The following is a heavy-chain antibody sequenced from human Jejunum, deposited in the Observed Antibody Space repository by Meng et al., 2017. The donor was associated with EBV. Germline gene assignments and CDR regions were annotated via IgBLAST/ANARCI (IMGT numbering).Heavy chain of an antibody. CDR3: ARDGETYGSGTYHCDY. CDR2: INTYNGNT. V-gene: IGHV1-18*01. CDR1: GYSFSNYG. J-gene: IGHJ4*02. D-gene: IGHD3-10*01. Sequence: QVPVVQAGAEVKNPWASVKVSCKSSGYSFSNYGIAWVRQAPGQGLEWMGWINTYNGNTNYAQKFQGRVTVTTDSSTNTAYMELRSLRSDDTAVYFCARDGETYGSGTYHCDYWGQGTLVTVSS.